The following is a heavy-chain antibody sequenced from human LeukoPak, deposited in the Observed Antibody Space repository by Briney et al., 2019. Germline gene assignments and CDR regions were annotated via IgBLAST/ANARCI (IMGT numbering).Heavy chain of an antibody. V-gene: IGHV3-30*03. Sequence: GGSLRLSCAASGFTFSSYSMNWVRQAPGKGLEWVAVISYDGSNKYYADSVKGRFTISRDNSKNTLYLQMNSLRAEDTAVYYCATSSIAARPEFDYWGQGTLVTVSS. CDR2: ISYDGSNK. J-gene: IGHJ4*02. CDR1: GFTFSSYS. D-gene: IGHD6-6*01. CDR3: ATSSIAARPEFDY.